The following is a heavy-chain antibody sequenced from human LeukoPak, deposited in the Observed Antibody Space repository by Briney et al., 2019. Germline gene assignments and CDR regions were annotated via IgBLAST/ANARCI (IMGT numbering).Heavy chain of an antibody. D-gene: IGHD2-15*01. J-gene: IGHJ4*02. V-gene: IGHV4-30-4*01. CDR3: ARVDLGYCSGGSCYSFDY. CDR2: NYYSGST. CDR1: GGSISSGDYY. Sequence: SETLSLTCTVSGGSISSGDYYWSWIRQPPGKGLEWIGYNYYSGSTYYNPSLKSRVTISVDTSKNQFSLKLSSVTAADTAVYYCARVDLGYCSGGSCYSFDYWGQGTLFTVSS.